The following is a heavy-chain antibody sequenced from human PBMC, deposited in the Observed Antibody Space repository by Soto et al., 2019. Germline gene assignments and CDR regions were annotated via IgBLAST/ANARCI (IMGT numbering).Heavy chain of an antibody. Sequence: SVKVSCKASGGTFSSYAISWVRQAPGQGLEWMGGIIPIFGTANYAQKFQGRVTITADKSTSTAYMELSSLRSEDTAVYYCARDNVPPYCSGGSCYGMDVWGQGTTVT. J-gene: IGHJ6*02. CDR3: ARDNVPPYCSGGSCYGMDV. D-gene: IGHD2-15*01. CDR2: IIPIFGTA. V-gene: IGHV1-69*06. CDR1: GGTFSSYA.